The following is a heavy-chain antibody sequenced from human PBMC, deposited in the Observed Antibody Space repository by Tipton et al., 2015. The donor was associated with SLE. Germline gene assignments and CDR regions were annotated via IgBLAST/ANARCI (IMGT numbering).Heavy chain of an antibody. CDR1: GFTFSSYG. CDR2: TSYDGSST. Sequence: SLRLSCRASGFTFSSYGMHWVRQAPGKGLEWVTVTSYDGSSTYYADSVKGRFTISRDNSKNTLFLQMNSLRAEDTAVYYCARGIPYYDFWSGYYPYYYYGMDVWGQGTTVTVSS. J-gene: IGHJ6*02. V-gene: IGHV3-30*03. CDR3: ARGIPYYDFWSGYYPYYYYGMDV. D-gene: IGHD3-3*01.